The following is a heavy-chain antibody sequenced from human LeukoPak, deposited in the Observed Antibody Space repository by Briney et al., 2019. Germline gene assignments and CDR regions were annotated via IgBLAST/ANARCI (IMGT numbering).Heavy chain of an antibody. D-gene: IGHD2-2*01. CDR3: ARVDHCSSTSCFNPYNWFDP. V-gene: IGHV4-4*02. Sequence: SGTLSLTCAVSGGSISSNNWWSWVRQSPGKGLEWIGELYHSGSTNYNPSLKSRVTISVDTSKNQFSLKLSSVTAADTAVYYCARVDHCSSTSCFNPYNWFDPWGQGTLVTVSS. J-gene: IGHJ5*02. CDR2: LYHSGST. CDR1: GGSISSNNW.